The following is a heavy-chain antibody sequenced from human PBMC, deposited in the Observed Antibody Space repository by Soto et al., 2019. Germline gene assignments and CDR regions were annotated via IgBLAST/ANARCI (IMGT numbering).Heavy chain of an antibody. CDR3: AKDLVAVTTLYLDY. J-gene: IGHJ4*02. D-gene: IGHD2-21*01. CDR2: ISGSGGST. Sequence: EVQLLESGGGLVQPGGSLRLSCAASGFTFSSYAMSWVRQAPGKGLEWVSAISGSGGSTYYADSVKGRFTISRDNSKNTLHLQMNSLIAEDTAVYYCAKDLVAVTTLYLDYWGQGTLVTVSS. CDR1: GFTFSSYA. V-gene: IGHV3-23*01.